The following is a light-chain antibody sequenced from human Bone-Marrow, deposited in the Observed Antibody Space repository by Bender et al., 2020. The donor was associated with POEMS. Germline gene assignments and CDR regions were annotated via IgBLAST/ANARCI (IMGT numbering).Light chain of an antibody. V-gene: IGLV2-23*02. CDR2: EDT. Sequence: QSALTQPASVSGSPGQSITISCTGTSSDIGDYNLVSWYQQHPGKVPKLVIFEDTKRPSGVSNRFSGSKSGTTASLTISGLQAEDEADYYCCSYAGSYTLVFGGGTKLTVL. CDR1: SSDIGDYNL. CDR3: CSYAGSYTLV. J-gene: IGLJ2*01.